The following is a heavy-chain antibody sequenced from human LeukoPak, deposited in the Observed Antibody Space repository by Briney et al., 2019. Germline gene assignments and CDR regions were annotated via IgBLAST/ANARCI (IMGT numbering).Heavy chain of an antibody. J-gene: IGHJ3*02. D-gene: IGHD4-17*01. Sequence: TPSETLSLTCAVSGGSISSSNWWSWVRQPPGKGLEWIGEIYHSGSTNYNPSLKSRVTISVDESKNQFSLKLSSVTAADTAVYYCASDYGDYRAFDIWGQGTMVTVSS. CDR1: GGSISSSNW. CDR2: IYHSGST. V-gene: IGHV4-4*02. CDR3: ASDYGDYRAFDI.